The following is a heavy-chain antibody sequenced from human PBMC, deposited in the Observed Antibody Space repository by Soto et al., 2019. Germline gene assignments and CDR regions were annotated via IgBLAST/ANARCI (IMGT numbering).Heavy chain of an antibody. CDR1: CGSISSYY. V-gene: IGHV4-4*07. D-gene: IGHD2-2*01. CDR3: ARACSSNSCYDVFDY. Sequence: SETLSLTCTVSCGSISSYYWSWIRQPAGKGLEWIGRIYTSGSTNYNPSLKSRVTMSVDTSKNQFSLKLSSVTAADTAVYYCARACSSNSCYDVFDYWGQGTLVTVSS. CDR2: IYTSGST. J-gene: IGHJ4*02.